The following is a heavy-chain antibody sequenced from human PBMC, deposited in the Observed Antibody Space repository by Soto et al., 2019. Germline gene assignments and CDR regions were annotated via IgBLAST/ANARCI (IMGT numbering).Heavy chain of an antibody. CDR1: GYSFTSYW. CDR3: ESNPRAYYYGMDV. Sequence: PGESLKISCKGSGYSFTSYWISWVRQMPGKGLEWMGRIDPSDSYTNYSPSFQGHVTISADKSISTAYLQWSSLKASDTAMYYCESNPRAYYYGMDVWGQGTTVTVSS. CDR2: IDPSDSYT. J-gene: IGHJ6*02. V-gene: IGHV5-10-1*01.